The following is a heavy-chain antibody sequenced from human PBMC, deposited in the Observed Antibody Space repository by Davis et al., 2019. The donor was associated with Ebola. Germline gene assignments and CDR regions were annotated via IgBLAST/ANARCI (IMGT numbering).Heavy chain of an antibody. J-gene: IGHJ3*02. CDR1: GDSVSSGG. V-gene: IGHV6-1*01. Sequence: HPQTLSLTCVISGDSVSSGGWNWIRQSPSRGLEWLGRTYYSSKWYNDYAVSVKSRITINPDTSKNQFSLQLNSVTPEDTAVYYCARGWLRTGLDIWGQGTMVIVSS. CDR3: ARGWLRTGLDI. D-gene: IGHD5-24*01. CDR2: TYYSSKWYN.